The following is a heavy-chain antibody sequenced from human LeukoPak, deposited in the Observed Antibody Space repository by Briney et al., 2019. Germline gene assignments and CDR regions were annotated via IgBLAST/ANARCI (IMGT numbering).Heavy chain of an antibody. J-gene: IGHJ3*02. CDR1: GFTFSSYS. Sequence: GGSLRLSCAASGFTFSSYSMNWVRQAPGKGLEWVSYINIVSSEIYYGDSVKGRFTISTDNAKNSVYLQMNSLRDEDTAVYYCARDRAYAFDNWGQGTMVTVSS. D-gene: IGHD3-10*01. V-gene: IGHV3-48*02. CDR2: INIVSSEI. CDR3: ARDRAYAFDN.